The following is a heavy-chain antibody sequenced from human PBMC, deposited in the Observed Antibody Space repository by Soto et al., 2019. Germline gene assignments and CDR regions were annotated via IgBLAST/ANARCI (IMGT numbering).Heavy chain of an antibody. J-gene: IGHJ6*02. CDR1: GGTSNDYA. D-gene: IGHD3-3*01. CDR3: SRGGPNSTYLGAVITYGMDA. Sequence: SVKVSCKAYGGTSNDYAISWVRQAPGQGLEWMGAIIPMSGAAKYAQRFQGRVTIAADESTSTAYMELHSLRSDDTAVYYCSRGGPNSTYLGAVITYGMDAWGQGTTVTVSS. CDR2: IIPMSGAA. V-gene: IGHV1-69*13.